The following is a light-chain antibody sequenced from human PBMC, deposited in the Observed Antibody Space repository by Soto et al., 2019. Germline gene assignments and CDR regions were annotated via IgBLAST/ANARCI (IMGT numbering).Light chain of an antibody. CDR1: SSAVGSSNG. CDR2: DVS. Sequence: QSVLTQPPSVSGSPGQSVTISCTGTSSAVGSSNGVSWYQQPPGTAPKLMIYDVSNRPSGVPDRFSGSKSGNTASLTISGLQAEDEADYYCSSYTCSSTYVFGPGTKVTVL. J-gene: IGLJ1*01. V-gene: IGLV2-18*02. CDR3: SSYTCSSTYV.